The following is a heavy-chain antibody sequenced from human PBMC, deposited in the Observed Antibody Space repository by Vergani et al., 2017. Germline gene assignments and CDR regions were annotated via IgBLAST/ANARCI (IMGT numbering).Heavy chain of an antibody. CDR2: IFYSGSM. CDR1: GGSIRTSSYH. Sequence: QLQLQESGPGLVKPSETLSLTCTVSGGSIRTSSYHWGWIRQPPGKGLEWIGTIFYSGSMYYNPSLKSRVTISVDTSKNQFSLTLSSVTAADTAVYYCARELVYGARGRGAFDIWGQGTLVTVYS. V-gene: IGHV4-39*07. CDR3: ARELVYGARGRGAFDI. J-gene: IGHJ3*02. D-gene: IGHD3-3*01.